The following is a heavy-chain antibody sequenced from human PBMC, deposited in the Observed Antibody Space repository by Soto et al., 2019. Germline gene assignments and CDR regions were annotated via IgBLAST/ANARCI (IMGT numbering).Heavy chain of an antibody. Sequence: QVQLVQSGAEVKKPGASVKVSCKASGYTFTSYGISWVRQAPGQGLEWMGWISAYNGNTNYAQKLQGRVTMTTDTSTSTAYMELRSLRSDDTAVYYCARDPPNDYGDYGHLHAFDIWAQGTMVTVSS. D-gene: IGHD4-17*01. CDR3: ARDPPNDYGDYGHLHAFDI. CDR2: ISAYNGNT. V-gene: IGHV1-18*01. CDR1: GYTFTSYG. J-gene: IGHJ3*02.